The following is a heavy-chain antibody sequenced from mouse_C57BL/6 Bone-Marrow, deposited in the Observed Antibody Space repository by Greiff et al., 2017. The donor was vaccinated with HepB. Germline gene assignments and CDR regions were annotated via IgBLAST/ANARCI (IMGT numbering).Heavy chain of an antibody. CDR2: ISDGGSYT. CDR1: GFTFSSYA. V-gene: IGHV5-4*01. CDR3: AREIPPLRFNY. D-gene: IGHD1-1*01. Sequence: EVHLVESGGGLVKPGGSLKLSCAASGFTFSSYAMSWVRQTPEKRLEWVATISDGGSYTYYPDNVKGRFTISRDNAKNNLYLQMSHLKSEDTAMYYCAREIPPLRFNYWGQGTTLTVSS. J-gene: IGHJ2*01.